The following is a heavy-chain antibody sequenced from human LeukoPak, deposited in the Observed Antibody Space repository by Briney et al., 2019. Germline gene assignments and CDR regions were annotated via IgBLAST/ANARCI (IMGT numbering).Heavy chain of an antibody. CDR3: ATEIAVAVDY. V-gene: IGHV3-7*01. CDR2: INQDGSEQ. D-gene: IGHD6-19*01. CDR1: QFTFSTYW. Sequence: GGSLKLSCAASQFTFSTYWMKWVRQAPGKGLEWVASINQDGSEQYYVDSVKGRFTISRDNSKNTLYLQMNSLRAEDTAVYYCATEIAVAVDYWGQGTLVTVSS. J-gene: IGHJ4*02.